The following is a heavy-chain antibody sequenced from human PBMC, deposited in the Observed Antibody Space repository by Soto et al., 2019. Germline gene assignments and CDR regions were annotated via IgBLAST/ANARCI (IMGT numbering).Heavy chain of an antibody. J-gene: IGHJ4*02. V-gene: IGHV3-21*01. CDR1: GFTFSRYS. Sequence: GGSLRLSCAASGFTFSRYSMNWVRQAPGKGLEWVSSIGSTTNYIYYADSMKGRFTVSRDNAKNSVYLDMNSLSAEDTAVYYCARESEDLTSNFDYWGQGTLVTVSS. CDR3: ARESEDLTSNFDY. CDR2: IGSTTNYI.